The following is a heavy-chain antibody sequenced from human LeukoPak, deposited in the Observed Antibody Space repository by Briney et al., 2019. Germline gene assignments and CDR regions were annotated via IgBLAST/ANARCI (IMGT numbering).Heavy chain of an antibody. CDR3: ARVPHTYDSSDYFYYYQYIDV. J-gene: IGHJ6*03. CDR2: VKVDENEK. D-gene: IGHD3-22*01. CDR1: GFTFSTYW. V-gene: IGHV3-7*01. Sequence: GGSLRLSCVASGFTFSTYWMGWVRQAPGKGLEWVANVKVDENEKYYVDSVKGRFTISRDKAKNSLYLQMNSLRAEDTAVYYCARVPHTYDSSDYFYYYQYIDVWGKGTMVTVSS.